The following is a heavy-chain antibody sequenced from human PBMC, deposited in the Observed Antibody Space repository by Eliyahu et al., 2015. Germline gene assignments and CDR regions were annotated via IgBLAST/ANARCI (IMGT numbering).Heavy chain of an antibody. V-gene: IGHV5-51*01. J-gene: IGHJ4*02. Sequence: EVQLVQSGAEVKKPGXSLXISCKGSGYSFTXXWXXWXRQRPGKGLEWXGIIYPGDSDTRYSXSFQGQVTISADKSISTAYLQWSSLKASDTAMYYCARRRGQYCSGGSCIRGWGYFDYWGQGTLVTVSS. CDR1: GYSFTXXW. CDR3: ARRRGQYCSGGSCIRGWGYFDY. CDR2: IYPGDSDT. D-gene: IGHD2-15*01.